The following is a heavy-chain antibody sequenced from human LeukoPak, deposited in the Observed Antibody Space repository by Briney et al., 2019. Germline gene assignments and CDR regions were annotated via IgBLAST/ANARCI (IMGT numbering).Heavy chain of an antibody. J-gene: IGHJ4*02. V-gene: IGHV3-21*01. CDR1: GFTFSSYS. CDR3: ARDGSSSEDFDY. D-gene: IGHD6-6*01. Sequence: AGGSLRLSCAASGFTFSSYSMNWVRQAPGKGVEWVSSISSSSSYIYYADSVKGRFTISRDNAKNSLYLQMNSLRAEDTAVYYCARDGSSSEDFDYWGQGTLVTVSS. CDR2: ISSSSSYI.